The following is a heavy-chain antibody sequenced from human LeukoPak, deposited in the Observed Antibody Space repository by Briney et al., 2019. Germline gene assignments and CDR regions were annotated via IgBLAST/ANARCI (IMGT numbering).Heavy chain of an antibody. Sequence: SETLSLTCTVSGGSISSYYWSWIRQPPGKGLEWIGYIYYSGSTNYNPSLKSRVTISVDTSKNQFSLKLSSVTAADTAVYYCARHPFASPLDMWGQGTVVTVSS. CDR1: GGSISSYY. V-gene: IGHV4-59*08. D-gene: IGHD2-21*01. J-gene: IGHJ4*02. CDR3: ARHPFASPLDM. CDR2: IYYSGST.